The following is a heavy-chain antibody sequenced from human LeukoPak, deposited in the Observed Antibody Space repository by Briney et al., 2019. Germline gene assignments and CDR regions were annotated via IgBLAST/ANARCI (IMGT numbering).Heavy chain of an antibody. J-gene: IGHJ4*02. CDR3: ARVPFGEFREYYFDY. D-gene: IGHD3-10*01. CDR1: GFTFSSYA. V-gene: IGHV3-30-3*01. Sequence: GGSLRLSCAASGFTFSSYAMHWVRQAPGKGLEWVAVISYDGSNKYYADSVKGRFTISRDNSKNTLYLQMNSLRAEDTAVYYCARVPFGEFREYYFDYWGQGTLVTVSS. CDR2: ISYDGSNK.